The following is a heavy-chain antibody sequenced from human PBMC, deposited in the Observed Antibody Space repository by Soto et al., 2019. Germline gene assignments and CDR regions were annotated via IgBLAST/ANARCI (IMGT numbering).Heavy chain of an antibody. V-gene: IGHV4-59*08. CDR3: ARPMTTVTPGAFDI. Sequence: QVQLQESGPGLVKPSETLSLTCTVSGGSISSYYWSWIRQPPGKGLEWIGYIYYSGSTNYNPSLKSRVTISVDTSKNQFSLKLSSVTAADTAVYYCARPMTTVTPGAFDIWGQGTMVTVSS. D-gene: IGHD4-17*01. CDR1: GGSISSYY. J-gene: IGHJ3*02. CDR2: IYYSGST.